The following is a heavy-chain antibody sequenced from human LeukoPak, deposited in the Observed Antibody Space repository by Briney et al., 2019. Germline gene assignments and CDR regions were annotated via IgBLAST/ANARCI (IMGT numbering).Heavy chain of an antibody. CDR3: AVLDTAMVVDY. J-gene: IGHJ4*02. Sequence: SETLSLTCAVYGGSFSGYYWSWIRQPPGKGLEWIGEINHSGSTNYNPSLKSRVTISVDTSKNQFSLKLSSVTAADTAVYYCAVLDTAMVVDYWGQGTLVTVSS. CDR1: GGSFSGYY. D-gene: IGHD5-18*01. V-gene: IGHV4-34*01. CDR2: INHSGST.